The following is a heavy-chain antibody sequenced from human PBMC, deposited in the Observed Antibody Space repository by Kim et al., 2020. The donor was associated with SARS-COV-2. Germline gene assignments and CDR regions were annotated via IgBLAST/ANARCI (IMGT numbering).Heavy chain of an antibody. V-gene: IGHV5-10-1*01. J-gene: IGHJ5*02. D-gene: IGHD3-22*01. Sequence: TTYSPSFQGHVTISADKSISTAYLQWSSLKASDTAMYYCAITYYYDSSDLWGQGTLVTVSS. CDR2: T. CDR3: AITYYYDSSDL.